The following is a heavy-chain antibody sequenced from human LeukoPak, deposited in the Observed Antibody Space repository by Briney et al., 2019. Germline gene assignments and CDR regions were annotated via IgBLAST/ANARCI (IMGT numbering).Heavy chain of an antibody. Sequence: GGSLRLSCAASGFTFSSYWMSWVRQAPGKGLEWVANIKHDGSEKYYVDSVTGRFTISRDNAKNSLYLQMNSLRAEDTAVYYCASRAPYDSSGYSLDYWGQGPWLPSPQ. CDR3: ASRAPYDSSGYSLDY. CDR2: IKHDGSEK. V-gene: IGHV3-7*01. D-gene: IGHD3-22*01. CDR1: GFTFSSYW. J-gene: IGHJ4*02.